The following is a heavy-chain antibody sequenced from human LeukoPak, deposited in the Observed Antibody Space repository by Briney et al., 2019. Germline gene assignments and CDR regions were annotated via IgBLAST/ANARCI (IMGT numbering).Heavy chain of an antibody. CDR2: ISYDGTNK. CDR1: GFTFSSYA. V-gene: IGHV3-30*18. D-gene: IGHD3-10*01. CDR3: AKGPFGSGRLTMSY. J-gene: IGHJ4*02. Sequence: GGSLRLSCAASGFTFSSYAMHWVRQAPGKGLEWVAVISYDGTNKYYADSVKGRFTISRDNSKNTLYLQMNSPRAEDTSVYSCAKGPFGSGRLTMSYWGQGTLVTVSS.